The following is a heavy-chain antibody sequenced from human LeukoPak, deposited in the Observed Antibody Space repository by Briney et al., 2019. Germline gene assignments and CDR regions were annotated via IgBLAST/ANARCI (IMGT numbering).Heavy chain of an antibody. CDR2: ISGSGDST. CDR3: AKDCAAAGTFDY. Sequence: GGSLRLSCAASGFTFSSYAMSWVRQAPGKGLEWVSAISGSGDSTYYADSVKGRFTISRDNSKNTLYLQMNSLRAEDTAVYYCAKDCAAAGTFDYWGQGTLVTVSS. V-gene: IGHV3-23*01. J-gene: IGHJ4*02. CDR1: GFTFSSYA. D-gene: IGHD6-13*01.